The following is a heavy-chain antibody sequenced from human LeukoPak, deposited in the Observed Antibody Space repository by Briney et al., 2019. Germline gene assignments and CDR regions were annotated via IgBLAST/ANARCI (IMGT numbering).Heavy chain of an antibody. CDR1: GFTFTSYG. J-gene: IGHJ4*02. CDR2: IRYDGSNK. D-gene: IGHD3-9*01. CDR3: ASYDILTVIFDY. V-gene: IGHV3-30*02. Sequence: PGGSLRLSCAASGFTFTSYGMHWVRQAPGKGLEWAAFIRYDGSNKYYADSVKGRFTISRDNSKNTLYLQMNSLRAEDTAVYYCASYDILTVIFDYWGQGTLVTVSS.